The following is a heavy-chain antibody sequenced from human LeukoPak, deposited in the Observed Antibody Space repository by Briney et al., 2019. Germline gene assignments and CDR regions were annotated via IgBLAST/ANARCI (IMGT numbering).Heavy chain of an antibody. Sequence: SETLSLTCAVYGGSFSGYYWSWIRQPPGKGLEWIGEINHSGSTNYNPSLKSRVTISVDTSKNQFSLKLSSVTAADTAVYYCARSFMVGFVPWGQGTLVTVSS. CDR1: GGSFSGYY. CDR3: ARSFMVGFVP. D-gene: IGHD3-10*01. J-gene: IGHJ5*02. CDR2: INHSGST. V-gene: IGHV4-34*01.